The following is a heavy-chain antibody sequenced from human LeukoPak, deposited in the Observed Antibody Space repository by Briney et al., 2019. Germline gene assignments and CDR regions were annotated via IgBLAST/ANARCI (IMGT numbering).Heavy chain of an antibody. CDR2: IYYSGST. Sequence: SETLSLTCTVSGGSISSSSYYWGWILQPPGKGLEWIGSIYYSGSTYYNPSLKSRVTISVDTSKNQFSLKLSSVTAADTAVYYCARVMIVVANAFDIWGQGTMVTVSS. V-gene: IGHV4-39*07. CDR1: GGSISSSSYY. J-gene: IGHJ3*02. D-gene: IGHD3-22*01. CDR3: ARVMIVVANAFDI.